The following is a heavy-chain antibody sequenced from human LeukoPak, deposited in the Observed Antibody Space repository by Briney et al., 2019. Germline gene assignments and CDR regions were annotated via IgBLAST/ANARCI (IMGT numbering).Heavy chain of an antibody. CDR2: INPNSGVT. CDR3: ARDMDSGPDFFDY. V-gene: IGHV1-2*02. J-gene: IGHJ4*02. CDR1: GNTFSGFY. Sequence: ASVKVSCKASGNTFSGFYIHWVRQAPGQGLEWMGWINPNSGVTNYAQKLQGRVTITRDTSIGTAYMELSRLRSDDTAVYYCARDMDSGPDFFDYWGLGTLVTVSS. D-gene: IGHD1-26*01.